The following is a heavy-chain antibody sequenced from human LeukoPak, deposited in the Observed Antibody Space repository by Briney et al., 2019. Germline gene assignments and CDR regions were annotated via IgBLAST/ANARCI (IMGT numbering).Heavy chain of an antibody. V-gene: IGHV1-69*06. CDR2: IIPIFGTA. D-gene: IGHD1-1*01. CDR3: ARDTVGTTGSNWFDP. J-gene: IGHJ5*02. Sequence: SVKVSCKASGGNFSSYAFSWVRQAPGQGLEWVGGIIPIFGTANYAQKFQGRVTITADKSTSTAYMELSSLRSEDTAVYYCARDTVGTTGSNWFDPWGQGTLVTVSS. CDR1: GGNFSSYA.